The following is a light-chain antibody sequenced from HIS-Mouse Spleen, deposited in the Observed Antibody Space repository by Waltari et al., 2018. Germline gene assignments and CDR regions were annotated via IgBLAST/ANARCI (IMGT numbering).Light chain of an antibody. CDR3: YSTDSSGNHRV. J-gene: IGLJ2*01. CDR1: AVPKKY. V-gene: IGLV3-10*01. Sequence: SYDLTQQPSVSVSPGQTARITCSGDAVPKKYVYLYQQKSGQAPVLVIYEDSKRPSGIPERFSGSSSGTMATLTISGAQVEDEADYYCYSTDSSGNHRVFGGGTKLTVL. CDR2: EDS.